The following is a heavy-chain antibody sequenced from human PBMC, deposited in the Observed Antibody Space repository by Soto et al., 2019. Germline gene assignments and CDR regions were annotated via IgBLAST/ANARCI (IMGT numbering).Heavy chain of an antibody. CDR3: ARDRIAVDDTAEFDC. V-gene: IGHV4-4*02. CDR1: GGSISSSNW. J-gene: IGHJ4*02. CDR2: IYHGGST. Sequence: PSETLSLTCAVSGGSISSSNWWSWVRQPPGKGLEWIGEIYHGGSTEYNPSLKSRVTISVDKSKNQFSLKLTSVTAADTAMYFCARDRIAVDDTAEFDCWGQGTLVTVSS. D-gene: IGHD6-19*01.